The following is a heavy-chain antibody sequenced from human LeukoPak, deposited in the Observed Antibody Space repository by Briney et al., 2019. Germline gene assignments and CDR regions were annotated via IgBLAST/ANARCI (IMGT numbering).Heavy chain of an antibody. D-gene: IGHD6-13*01. J-gene: IGHJ4*02. Sequence: PSGGSLRPSCAASGFTFSIYGMSWVRQAPGKGLEWDSAISGSGSSTYYADSVKGRFTISRDNSKNTVSLQMNSLRAEDTAVYYCAKDQRSSPGDYWGQGTLVTVSS. CDR1: GFTFSIYG. CDR3: AKDQRSSPGDY. V-gene: IGHV3-23*01. CDR2: ISGSGSST.